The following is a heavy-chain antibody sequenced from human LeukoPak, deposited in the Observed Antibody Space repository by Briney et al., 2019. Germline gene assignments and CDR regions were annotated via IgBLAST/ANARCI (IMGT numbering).Heavy chain of an antibody. J-gene: IGHJ4*02. CDR1: GFTFGDYA. Sequence: GGSLRLSCTASGFTFGDYAMSWFRQAPGKGLEWVGFIRSKGYGGTTDYAASVKGRFTISRDDSKGVLYLQMNSLKTDDTAVYFCTGNRGGQLPFDYWGRGTQVTVSS. V-gene: IGHV3-49*03. CDR3: TGNRGGQLPFDY. D-gene: IGHD1-1*01. CDR2: IRSKGYGGTT.